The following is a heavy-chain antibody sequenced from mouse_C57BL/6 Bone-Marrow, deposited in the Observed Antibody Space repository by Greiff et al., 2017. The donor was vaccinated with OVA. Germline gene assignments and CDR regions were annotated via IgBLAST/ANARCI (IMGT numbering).Heavy chain of an antibody. CDR1: GFTFSDYG. CDR3: ARGRGFAY. CDR2: ISNLAYSI. V-gene: IGHV5-15*01. J-gene: IGHJ3*01. Sequence: EVMLVESGGGLVQPGGSLKLSCAASGFTFSDYGMAWVRQAPRKGPEWVAFISNLAYSIYYADTVTGRFTISRENAKNTLYLEMSSLRSEDTAMYYCARGRGFAYWGQGTLVTVSA.